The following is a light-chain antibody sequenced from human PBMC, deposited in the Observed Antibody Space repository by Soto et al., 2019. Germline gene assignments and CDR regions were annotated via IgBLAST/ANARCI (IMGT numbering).Light chain of an antibody. Sequence: EIVLTQSPGTLSLSPGEGGTLSCRASQTVISNSLAWYQQKPGQPPRLLIYAASTRATGIPARFSGSGSGTEFTLTISSLQSEDFAVYYCQQYNSWPPITFGQGTRLEIK. J-gene: IGKJ5*01. CDR1: QTVISNS. V-gene: IGKV3-15*01. CDR3: QQYNSWPPIT. CDR2: AAS.